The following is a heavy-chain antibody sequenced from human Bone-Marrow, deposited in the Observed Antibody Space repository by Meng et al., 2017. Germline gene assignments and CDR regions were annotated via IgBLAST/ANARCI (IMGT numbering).Heavy chain of an antibody. V-gene: IGHV3-33*01. D-gene: IGHD3-22*01. CDR1: GFTFSSYG. CDR2: IWYDGSNK. J-gene: IGHJ4*02. Sequence: QVHLVESGGGVVQPGRSLILPCAASGFTFSSYGMHWVRQAPGKGLEWVAVIWYDGSNKYYADSVKGRFTISRDNSKNTLYLQMNSLRAEDTAVYYCARGVGYESPNFDYWGQGTLVTVSS. CDR3: ARGVGYESPNFDY.